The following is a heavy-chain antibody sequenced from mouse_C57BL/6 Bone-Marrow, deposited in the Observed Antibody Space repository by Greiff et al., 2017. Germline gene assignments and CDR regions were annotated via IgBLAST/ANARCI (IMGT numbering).Heavy chain of an antibody. CDR3: ASDYYGSSYCAMDY. D-gene: IGHD1-1*01. CDR1: GFTFSSYG. Sequence: DVQLVESGGDLVKPGGSLKLSCAASGFTFSSYGMSWVRQTPDKRLEWVATISSGGSYTYYPDSVKGRFTISRDNAKNTLYLQMSSLKSEDTAMYYCASDYYGSSYCAMDYWGQGTSVTVSS. J-gene: IGHJ4*01. CDR2: ISSGGSYT. V-gene: IGHV5-6*01.